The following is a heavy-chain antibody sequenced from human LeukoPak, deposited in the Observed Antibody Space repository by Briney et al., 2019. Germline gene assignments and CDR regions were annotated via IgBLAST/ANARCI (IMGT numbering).Heavy chain of an antibody. J-gene: IGHJ6*02. CDR1: GGSISSYY. CDR2: IYYSGST. CDR3: ARDRFSYYYGMDV. V-gene: IGHV4-59*01. Sequence: SETLSLTCTVSGGSISSYYWSWIRQPPGKGLEWIGYIYYSGSTNYNPSLKSRVTISVDTSKNQFSLKLSSVTAADTAVYYCARDRFSYYYGMDVWGQGTTVTGSS.